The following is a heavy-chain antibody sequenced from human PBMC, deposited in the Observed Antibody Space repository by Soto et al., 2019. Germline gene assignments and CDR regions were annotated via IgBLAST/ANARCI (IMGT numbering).Heavy chain of an antibody. Sequence: SETLSLTCTVSGGSISSYYWSWIRQPPGKGLEWIGYIYYSGSTNYNPSIKSRDSISVDTSKNKFSLKLSSVTAANTAEYYCARLGEPNSSGWYVGPDYWGQGTLVTVSS. CDR2: IYYSGST. V-gene: IGHV4-59*08. CDR1: GGSISSYY. D-gene: IGHD6-19*01. CDR3: ARLGEPNSSGWYVGPDY. J-gene: IGHJ4*02.